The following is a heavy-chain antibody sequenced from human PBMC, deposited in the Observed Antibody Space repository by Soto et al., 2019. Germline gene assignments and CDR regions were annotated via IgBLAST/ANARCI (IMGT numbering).Heavy chain of an antibody. D-gene: IGHD3-16*01. J-gene: IGHJ3*02. CDR2: INPYNANT. V-gene: IGHV1-18*04. CDR3: ARDRVAGIWGDAFDI. CDR1: GYTFTNNG. Sequence: GASVQVSCKTSGYTFTNNGINWVRQAPGQGLEWMGWINPYNANTNYAQKLQGRVTMTTDTSTSTAYMDLRSLTSDATAVYYCARDRVAGIWGDAFDIWGQGTMVTVSS.